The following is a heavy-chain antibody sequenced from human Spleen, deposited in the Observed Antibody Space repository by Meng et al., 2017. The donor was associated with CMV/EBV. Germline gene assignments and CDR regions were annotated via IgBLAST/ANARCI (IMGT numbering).Heavy chain of an antibody. D-gene: IGHD3/OR15-3a*01. V-gene: IGHV3-23*01. CDR2: ISGSGGST. Sequence: EVQLLESGGGLVQPGXXXXLSCAASGFTFSSYAMSWVRQASGKGLEWVSAISGSGGSTYYADSVKGRFTISRDNSKNTLYLQMNSLRAEDTAVYYCASTGLERYFDLWGRGTLVTVSS. CDR1: GFTFSSYA. CDR3: ASTGLERYFDL. J-gene: IGHJ2*01.